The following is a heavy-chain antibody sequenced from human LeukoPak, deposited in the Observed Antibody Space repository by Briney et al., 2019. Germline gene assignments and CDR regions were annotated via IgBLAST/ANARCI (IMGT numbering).Heavy chain of an antibody. Sequence: GGSLRLSCAASAFTFSSYAMNWVRQAPGKGLQWVSAITGSGGSTYYADSVRGRFTMSRDNSKNTLYLQMNSLRAEDTAVYYCAKFENDYVWGSFNDWGQGTLVTVSS. CDR3: AKFENDYVWGSFND. D-gene: IGHD3-16*01. V-gene: IGHV3-23*01. CDR2: ITGSGGST. J-gene: IGHJ4*02. CDR1: AFTFSSYA.